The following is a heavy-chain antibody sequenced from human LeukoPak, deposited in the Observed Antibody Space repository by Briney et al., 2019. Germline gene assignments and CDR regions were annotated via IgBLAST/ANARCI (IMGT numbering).Heavy chain of an antibody. Sequence: PSETLSLTCTVSGGSISSYYWSWIRQPPGKGLEWFGYISYSGSTNYNPSLKSRVTISVDTSKNQFSLKLSSVTAADTDVYYCARGRAPGYSSSWYFDYWGQGTLVTVSS. CDR2: ISYSGST. J-gene: IGHJ4*02. V-gene: IGHV4-59*01. CDR3: ARGRAPGYSSSWYFDY. CDR1: GGSISSYY. D-gene: IGHD6-13*01.